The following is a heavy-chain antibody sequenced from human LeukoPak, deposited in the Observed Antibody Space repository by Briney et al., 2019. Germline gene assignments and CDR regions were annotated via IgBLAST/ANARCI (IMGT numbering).Heavy chain of an antibody. D-gene: IGHD3-16*01. CDR3: ANPTDLGS. CDR1: GFTFSDYG. CDR2: IWSDGSNK. Sequence: GGSLRLSXAASGFTFSDYGMHWVRQAPGKGLEWVAVIWSDGSNKYYADSVKGRFTISRDNSKNTVYLQMNSLRAEDTAVYYCANPTDLGSWGQGTLVTVSS. V-gene: IGHV3-33*06. J-gene: IGHJ5*02.